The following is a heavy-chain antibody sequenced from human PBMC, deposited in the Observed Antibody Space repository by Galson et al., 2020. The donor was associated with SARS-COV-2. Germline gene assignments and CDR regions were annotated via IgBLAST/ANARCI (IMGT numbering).Heavy chain of an antibody. CDR3: ARREDGSSCDY. CDR2: ISKQGNTK. V-gene: IGHV3-30*04. CDR1: GFGFSGYQ. Sequence: GESLKISCAVSGFGFSGYQMHWVRQAPGKGLECVAVISKQGNTKNYADSVKGRFTISRDNSKNTLYLQMDSLRTDDTAVYYCARREDGSSCDYWGQGTLVTVSS. J-gene: IGHJ4*02. D-gene: IGHD3-22*01.